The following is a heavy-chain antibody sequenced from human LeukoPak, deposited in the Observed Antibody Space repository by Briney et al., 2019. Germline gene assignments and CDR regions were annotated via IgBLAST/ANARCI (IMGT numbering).Heavy chain of an antibody. CDR2: INPNSGGT. D-gene: IGHD3-10*01. J-gene: IGHJ4*02. CDR1: GYTFTGYY. CDR3: ARDSRFGEYHFDY. V-gene: IGHV1-2*02. Sequence: ASVKVSCKASGYTFTGYYMYWVRQAPGQGLEWMGWINPNSGGTNYAQKFQGRVTMTRDTSISTAYMELSRLRSDDTAVYYCARDSRFGEYHFDYWGQGTLVTVSS.